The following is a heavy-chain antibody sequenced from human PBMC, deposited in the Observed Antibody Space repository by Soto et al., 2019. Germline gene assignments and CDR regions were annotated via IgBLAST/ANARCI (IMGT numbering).Heavy chain of an antibody. CDR2: IHYSGNT. CDR1: GGSISGYY. V-gene: IGHV4-59*01. Sequence: SETLSLTCSVSGGSISGYYWTWIRQPPGKELEWIGYIHYSGNTNYNPSLKSRVTILVDTSKNQFPLKLSSVTAADTAVYYCARRMAAAGTWWFDPWGQGTLVTVSS. D-gene: IGHD6-13*01. J-gene: IGHJ5*02. CDR3: ARRMAAAGTWWFDP.